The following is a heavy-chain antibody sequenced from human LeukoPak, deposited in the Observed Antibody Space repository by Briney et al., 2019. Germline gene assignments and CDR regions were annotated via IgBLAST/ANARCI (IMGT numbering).Heavy chain of an antibody. CDR2: IIPILGIA. CDR3: ARNSCYDYTSFDY. Sequence: ASVKVSCKASGGTFSSYAISWVRQAPGQGLAWMGRIIPILGIANYAQKFQGRVTITADKSTSTAYMELSRLRSEDTAVYYCARNSCYDYTSFDYWGQGTLVLVSS. D-gene: IGHD5-12*01. V-gene: IGHV1-69*04. J-gene: IGHJ4*02. CDR1: GGTFSSYA.